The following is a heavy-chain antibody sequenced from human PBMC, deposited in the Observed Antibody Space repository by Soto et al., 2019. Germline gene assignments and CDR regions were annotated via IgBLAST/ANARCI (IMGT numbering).Heavy chain of an antibody. CDR3: AQLRDSSHFPWDIADNYVLDV. J-gene: IGHJ6*02. Sequence: ASVKVSCKASGYTFTSYYMHWVRQAPGQGLEWMGIINPSGGSTSYAQKFQGRVTMTRDTSTSTVYMELSSLRSEDTAVYYCAQLRDSSHFPWDIADNYVLDVWGQGTTVTVSS. V-gene: IGHV1-46*01. D-gene: IGHD3-22*01. CDR1: GYTFTSYY. CDR2: INPSGGST.